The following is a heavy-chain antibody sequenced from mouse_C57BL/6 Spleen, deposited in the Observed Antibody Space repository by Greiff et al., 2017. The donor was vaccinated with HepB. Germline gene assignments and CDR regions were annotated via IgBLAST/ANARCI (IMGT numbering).Heavy chain of an antibody. J-gene: IGHJ4*01. CDR1: GFNIKDYY. D-gene: IGHD1-1*01. CDR3: AKNYYGSSCYAMDY. V-gene: IGHV14-2*01. CDR2: IDPEDGKT. Sequence: EVKLVESGAELVKPGASVKLSCTASGFNIKDYYMHWVKQRTEQGLEWIGRIDPEDGKTKYAPKFQGKATITADTSSNTAYLQLSSLTSEDTAVYYCAKNYYGSSCYAMDYWGQGTSVTVSS.